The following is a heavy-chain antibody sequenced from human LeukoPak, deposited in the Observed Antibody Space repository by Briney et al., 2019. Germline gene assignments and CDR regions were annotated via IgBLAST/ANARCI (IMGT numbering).Heavy chain of an antibody. D-gene: IGHD5-18*01. CDR2: ISSTSAYM. J-gene: IGHJ4*02. CDR3: AREPTGIIL. CDR1: GFTFSSYS. V-gene: IGHV3-21*01. Sequence: GGSLRLSCAASGFTFSSYSMNWVRQAPGKGLEWVSSISSTSAYMYYADSVKGRFTISRDNAKNSLYLQMNSLRVEDTAMYYCAREPTGIILWGQGTLVTVSS.